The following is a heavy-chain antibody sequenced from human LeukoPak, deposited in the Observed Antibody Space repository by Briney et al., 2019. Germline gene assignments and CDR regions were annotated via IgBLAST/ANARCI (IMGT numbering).Heavy chain of an antibody. J-gene: IGHJ3*02. V-gene: IGHV1-18*01. CDR2: ISAYNGNT. CDR3: ALGGITMVRGVRDDAFDI. Sequence: ASVKVSCKASGYTFTSYGISWVRQAPGQGLEWMGWISAYNGNTNYAQKLQGRVTMTTDTSTSTAYMELRSLRSDDTAVYYCALGGITMVRGVRDDAFDIWGQGTMVTVSS. D-gene: IGHD3-10*01. CDR1: GYTFTSYG.